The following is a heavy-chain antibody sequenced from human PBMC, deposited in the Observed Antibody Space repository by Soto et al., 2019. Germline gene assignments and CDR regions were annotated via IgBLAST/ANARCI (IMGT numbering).Heavy chain of an antibody. CDR3: AKCGDILTGYPPDY. J-gene: IGHJ4*02. Sequence: GGSLRLSCVASGFTFSSYGMHWVRQAPGKGLEWVAVISYDGSNKYYADSVKGRFTISRDNSKNTLYLQMNSLRAEDTAVYYCAKCGDILTGYPPDYWGQGTLVTVSS. CDR1: GFTFSSYG. CDR2: ISYDGSNK. V-gene: IGHV3-30*18. D-gene: IGHD3-9*01.